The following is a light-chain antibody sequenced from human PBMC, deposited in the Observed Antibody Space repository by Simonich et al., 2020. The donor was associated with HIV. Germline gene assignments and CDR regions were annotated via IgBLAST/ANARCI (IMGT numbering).Light chain of an antibody. CDR3: QQYGRSPYT. Sequence: EIVLTQSPGTLSLSPGEGATLSCRASHSVSSNYLAWYQQTPGLAPRLLIYDASRRATCITDRFSGSGSGTHFTLTISRLEPEDFALYYCQQYGRSPYTFGQGTKLEIK. V-gene: IGKV3D-20*01. J-gene: IGKJ2*01. CDR2: DAS. CDR1: HSVSSNY.